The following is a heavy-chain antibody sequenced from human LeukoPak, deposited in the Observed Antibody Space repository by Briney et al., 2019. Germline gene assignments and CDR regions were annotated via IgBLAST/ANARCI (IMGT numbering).Heavy chain of an antibody. CDR3: ARDSRAGYSNGWYLIDY. CDR2: IYHSGST. D-gene: IGHD6-19*01. J-gene: IGHJ4*02. Sequence: PSETLSLTCAVSGYSISSGYYWGWIRQPPGKGLEWIGSIYHSGSTYYNPSLKSRVTISVDTSKNQFSLKLSSVTAADTAVYYCARDSRAGYSNGWYLIDYWGQGTLVTVSS. V-gene: IGHV4-38-2*02. CDR1: GYSISSGYY.